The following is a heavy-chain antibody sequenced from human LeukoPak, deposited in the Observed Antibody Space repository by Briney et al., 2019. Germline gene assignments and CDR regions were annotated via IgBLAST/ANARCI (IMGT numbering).Heavy chain of an antibody. Sequence: SDTVSLTCTVSGRSISSYYWSWIRQPPGKGLEWIGYIYCSGSTNYNPSLKSRVTISVDTSKNQFSLKLSSVTAADTAVYYCARGRDIVATTDFDYWGQGTPVTVSS. CDR2: IYCSGST. CDR1: GRSISSYY. J-gene: IGHJ4*02. V-gene: IGHV4-59*07. CDR3: ARGRDIVATTDFDY. D-gene: IGHD5-12*01.